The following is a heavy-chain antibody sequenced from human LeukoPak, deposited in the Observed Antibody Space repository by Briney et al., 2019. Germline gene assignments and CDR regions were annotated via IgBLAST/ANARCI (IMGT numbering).Heavy chain of an antibody. V-gene: IGHV3-23*01. CDR1: GFTFSSYA. D-gene: IGHD2-2*01. CDR2: ISGSGGST. Sequence: GGSLRLSCAASGFTFSSYAMSWVRQAPGKGLEWVSAISGSGGSTYYADSVKGRFTISRDNSKNTLHLQMNSLRAEDTAVYYCAKPVCCSSSSRRVPGVYCFDYWGQGTLVTVSS. J-gene: IGHJ4*02. CDR3: AKPVCCSSSSRRVPGVYCFDY.